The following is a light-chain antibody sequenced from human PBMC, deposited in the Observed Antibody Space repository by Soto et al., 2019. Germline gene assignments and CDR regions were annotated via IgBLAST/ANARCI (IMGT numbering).Light chain of an antibody. CDR1: QSVSSSY. V-gene: IGKV3D-20*02. CDR2: GAS. J-gene: IGKJ1*01. Sequence: EIVMSLSPATLSVYPGERATLSCRASQSVSSSYLAWYQQKPGQAPRLLIHGASSRATGIPDRISGSGSGTDFTLTISRLEPEDIAVYYCQQRSIWPPWTFGQGSMADVK. CDR3: QQRSIWPPWT.